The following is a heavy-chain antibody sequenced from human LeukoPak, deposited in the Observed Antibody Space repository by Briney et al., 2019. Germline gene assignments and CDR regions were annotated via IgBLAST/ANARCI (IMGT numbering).Heavy chain of an antibody. J-gene: IGHJ3*02. CDR2: ISAYNGNT. V-gene: IGHV1-18*01. Sequence: GASVKVSCKASGYTFTSYGISWVRQAPGQGLEWMGWISAYNGNTNYAQKLQGRVTMTTDTSTRTAYMELRSLRSEDTAVYYCAIRAHVVSAGAFDIWGQGTMVTVSS. CDR1: GYTFTSYG. CDR3: AIRAHVVSAGAFDI. D-gene: IGHD3-22*01.